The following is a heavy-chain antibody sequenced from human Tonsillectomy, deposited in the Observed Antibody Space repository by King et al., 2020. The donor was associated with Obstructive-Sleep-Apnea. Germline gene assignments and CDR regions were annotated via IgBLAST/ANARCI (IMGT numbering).Heavy chain of an antibody. V-gene: IGHV3-7*01. CDR2: INEDGSAK. CDR1: GFAFENYW. J-gene: IGHJ6*02. Sequence: VQLVESGGGLVQPGGSLRLACAASGFAFENYWMTWVRQGRGKGLEWVATINEDGSAKYYVDSAKGRFTISRDNAKKSLYLQMNTLRAEDTAVYYWASCSGSGRYRYHYGMDVWGQGSRVTVSS. D-gene: IGHD3-10*01. CDR3: ASCSGSGRYRYHYGMDV.